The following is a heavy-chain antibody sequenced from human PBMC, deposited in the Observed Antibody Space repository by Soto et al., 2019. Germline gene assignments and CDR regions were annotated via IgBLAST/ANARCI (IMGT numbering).Heavy chain of an antibody. Sequence: SETLSLTCTVSGVSISSDYWSWIRQPPGKGLEWIGYIYYRGSTNYNPSLKSRVSISVDRSKNQFSLKLSSVTAADTAVYFCARQGVELTTIWANWFDPWGQGTLVTVS. CDR3: ARQGVELTTIWANWFDP. J-gene: IGHJ5*02. CDR1: GVSISSDY. V-gene: IGHV4-59*01. CDR2: IYYRGST. D-gene: IGHD4-4*01.